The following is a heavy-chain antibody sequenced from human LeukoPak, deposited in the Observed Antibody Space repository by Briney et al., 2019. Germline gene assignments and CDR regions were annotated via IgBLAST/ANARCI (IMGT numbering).Heavy chain of an antibody. V-gene: IGHV1-69*04. Sequence: LVKVSCKSSGGTFSGYAISWVRQAPGQGLEWMGRIIPILGIANYAQKFEGRVTMTRDTSTSTVYMELSSLRSEDTAVYYCARVYYYDSSGYFDYWGQGTLVTVSS. CDR2: IIPILGIA. D-gene: IGHD3-22*01. CDR3: ARVYYYDSSGYFDY. CDR1: GGTFSGYA. J-gene: IGHJ4*02.